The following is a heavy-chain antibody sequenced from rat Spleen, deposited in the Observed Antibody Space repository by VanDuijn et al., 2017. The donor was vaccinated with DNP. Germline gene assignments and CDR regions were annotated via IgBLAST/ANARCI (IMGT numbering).Heavy chain of an antibody. CDR2: ISYDGSST. CDR3: ARRGNSGHWYFDF. V-gene: IGHV5-7*01. J-gene: IGHJ1*01. Sequence: EVQLVESGGGLVQPGRSLKLSCAASGFTFSDYNMAWVRQAPKKGLEWVATISYDGSSTYYRDSVKGRFTITRANAKSTLYLQMDSLRSEDTATYYCARRGNSGHWYFDFWGPGTMVTVSS. CDR1: GFTFSDYN. D-gene: IGHD4-3*01.